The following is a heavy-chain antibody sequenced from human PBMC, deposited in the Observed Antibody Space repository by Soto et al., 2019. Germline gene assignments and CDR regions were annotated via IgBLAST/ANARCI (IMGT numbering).Heavy chain of an antibody. J-gene: IGHJ3*02. CDR1: GFTFSSYA. CDR2: ISGSGGST. CDR3: AKDELRFLEWLLGAFDI. D-gene: IGHD3-3*01. V-gene: IGHV3-23*01. Sequence: GGSLRLSCAASGFTFSSYAMSWVRQAPGKGLEWVSAISGSGGSTYYADSVKGRFTISRDNSKNTLYLQMNSLRAEDTAVYYCAKDELRFLEWLLGAFDIWGQGTMVTVSS.